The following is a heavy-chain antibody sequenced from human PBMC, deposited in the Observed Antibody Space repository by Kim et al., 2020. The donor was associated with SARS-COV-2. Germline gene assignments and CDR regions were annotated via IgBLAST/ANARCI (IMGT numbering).Heavy chain of an antibody. Sequence: GGSLRLSCAASGFTFSSYAMHWVRQAPGKGLEWVAVISYDGSNKYYADSVKGRFTISRDNSKNTLYLQMNSLRAEDTAVYYCARDMGRRDILTGYYRVDYYYGMDVWGQGTTVTVSS. D-gene: IGHD3-9*01. CDR1: GFTFSSYA. V-gene: IGHV3-30*04. J-gene: IGHJ6*02. CDR2: ISYDGSNK. CDR3: ARDMGRRDILTGYYRVDYYYGMDV.